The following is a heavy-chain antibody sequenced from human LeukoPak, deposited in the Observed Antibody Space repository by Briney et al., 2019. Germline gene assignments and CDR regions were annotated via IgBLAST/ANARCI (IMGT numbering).Heavy chain of an antibody. J-gene: IGHJ4*02. D-gene: IGHD5-12*01. V-gene: IGHV4-59*01. CDR3: ASVRGYSSYVHGIFVY. CDR2: MFYTGST. CDR1: GDSISSSY. Sequence: SETLSLTCTVSGDSISSSYWSWIRQPPGKGLEWVGYMFYTGSTNYNHSLQSRVTISVDTSKNQFSLRLRDVNAADSAGYYCASVRGYSSYVHGIFVYWGQGTLVTVSS.